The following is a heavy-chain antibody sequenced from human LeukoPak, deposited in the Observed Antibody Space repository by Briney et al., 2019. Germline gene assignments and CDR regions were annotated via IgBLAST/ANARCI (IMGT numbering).Heavy chain of an antibody. CDR3: VRGPRSHRSDLTKWYFDL. V-gene: IGHV3-21*01. Sequence: GGSLRLSCAASEFTFRSFNMVWVRQAPGKGLEWVSSISTDSKFKYYSDSVTGRFTISRDNAENSLSLQMNSLIFDDTATYYCVRGPRSHRSDLTKWYFDLWGRGTLVSVSS. CDR2: ISTDSKFK. CDR1: EFTFRSFN. J-gene: IGHJ2*01.